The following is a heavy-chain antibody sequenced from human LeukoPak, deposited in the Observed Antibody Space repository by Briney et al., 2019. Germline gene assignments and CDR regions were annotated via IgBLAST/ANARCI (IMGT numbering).Heavy chain of an antibody. D-gene: IGHD3-10*01. V-gene: IGHV4-30-2*01. CDR3: ARDHYGLVDY. Sequence: SETLSLTCTVSGGSISSGGYYWSWIRQPPGKGLEWIGYIYHSGSTYYNPSLKSRVTISVDRSKNQFSLKLSSVTAADTAVYYCARDHYGLVDYWGQGTLVTVSS. CDR1: GGSISSGGYY. J-gene: IGHJ4*02. CDR2: IYHSGST.